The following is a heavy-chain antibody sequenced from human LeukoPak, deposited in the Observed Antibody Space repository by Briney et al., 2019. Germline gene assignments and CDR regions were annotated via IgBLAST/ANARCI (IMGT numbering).Heavy chain of an antibody. CDR3: ARDKGQRFDYYGMDV. CDR1: GGSISSYY. D-gene: IGHD3-10*01. J-gene: IGHJ6*02. V-gene: IGHV4-59*01. CDR2: IYYSGST. Sequence: SETLSLTCTVSGGSISSYYWSWIRQPPGKGLEWIGYIYYSGSTDYNPSLKSRVTISVDTSKNQFSLKLSSVTAADTAVYCCARDKGQRFDYYGMDVWGQGTTVTVSS.